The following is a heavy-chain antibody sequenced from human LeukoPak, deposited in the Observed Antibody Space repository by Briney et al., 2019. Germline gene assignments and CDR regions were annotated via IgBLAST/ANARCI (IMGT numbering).Heavy chain of an antibody. CDR1: GYTFTGYY. D-gene: IGHD2-15*01. Sequence: ASVKVSCKASGYTFTGYYTHWVRQAPGQGLEWMGWINPNSGGTNYAQKFQGRVTMTRDTSISTAYMELSRLRSDDTAVYYCARGYCSGGSCYGGVWFDPWGQGTLVTVSS. J-gene: IGHJ5*02. CDR3: ARGYCSGGSCYGGVWFDP. CDR2: INPNSGGT. V-gene: IGHV1-2*02.